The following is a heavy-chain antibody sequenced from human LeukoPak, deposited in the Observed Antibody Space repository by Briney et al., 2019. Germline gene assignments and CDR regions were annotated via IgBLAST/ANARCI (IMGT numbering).Heavy chain of an antibody. Sequence: GRSLRLSCAASGFTFRHYAMHWVRQAPGKGLEWVAVVSYDGARIYYADSVKGRFAISRDNANSTLFLQMNNLTTDDTALYYCARARGAYLRYWSQGTLVSVSS. V-gene: IGHV3-30*09. J-gene: IGHJ4*02. CDR3: ARARGAYLRY. CDR2: VSYDGARI. CDR1: GFTFRHYA. D-gene: IGHD3-16*01.